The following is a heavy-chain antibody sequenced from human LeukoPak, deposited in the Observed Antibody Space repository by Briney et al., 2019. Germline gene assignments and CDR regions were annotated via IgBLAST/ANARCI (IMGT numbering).Heavy chain of an antibody. CDR1: GGSMFSYY. CDR2: IYSSGIT. Sequence: SETLSLTCTVSGGSMFSYYWNWIRQPPGKGLEWIGYIYSSGITNYSPSLRSRDTISVATSRNQFSLRLTSVTAADTAIYYCARRAYYDSSGYHPTSGYFDLWGRGTLVTVSS. J-gene: IGHJ2*01. D-gene: IGHD3-22*01. CDR3: ARRAYYDSSGYHPTSGYFDL. V-gene: IGHV4-4*08.